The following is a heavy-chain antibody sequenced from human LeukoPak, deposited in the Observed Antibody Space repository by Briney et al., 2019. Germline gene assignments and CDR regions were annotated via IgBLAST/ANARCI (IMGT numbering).Heavy chain of an antibody. D-gene: IGHD3-10*01. J-gene: IGHJ4*02. Sequence: GGSLRLSCAASGFTFSNYAMSWVRQAPGKGLEWVSVISGSGGRTYYADSVKGRFTISRDNSRNTVFLQMTSLRAEDTAVYYCAGRGHVGSGTYSPYDYWGQGTLVTVSS. CDR3: AGRGHVGSGTYSPYDY. CDR2: ISGSGGRT. CDR1: GFTFSNYA. V-gene: IGHV3-23*01.